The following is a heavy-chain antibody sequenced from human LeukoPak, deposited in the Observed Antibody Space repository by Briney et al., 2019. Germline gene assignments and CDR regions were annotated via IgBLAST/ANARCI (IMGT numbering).Heavy chain of an antibody. Sequence: PGGSLRLSCTVSGFTFSNYDMSWVRQAPGKGLQWGSGITGSGGTTFYADSVKGRLTVSRDNSKNTLYLQMNSLRGEDTAVYYCAKVYCSGASCFQYFEYWGQGTLVTVSS. CDR3: AKVYCSGASCFQYFEY. J-gene: IGHJ4*02. CDR2: ITGSGGTT. D-gene: IGHD2-15*01. CDR1: GFTFSNYD. V-gene: IGHV3-23*01.